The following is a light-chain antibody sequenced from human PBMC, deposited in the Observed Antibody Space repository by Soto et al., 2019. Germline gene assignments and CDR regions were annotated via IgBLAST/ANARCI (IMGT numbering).Light chain of an antibody. CDR2: KAS. J-gene: IGKJ1*01. Sequence: DIQMTQSPSTLSASVGDRVTITCRASQSIGDYLAWYQQKPGRAPTLLVYKASTLATGVPSRFSASGSGTEFTLTISSLQADDFATYYCQQYNTYSWAFGQGTKVEIK. CDR1: QSIGDY. CDR3: QQYNTYSWA. V-gene: IGKV1-5*03.